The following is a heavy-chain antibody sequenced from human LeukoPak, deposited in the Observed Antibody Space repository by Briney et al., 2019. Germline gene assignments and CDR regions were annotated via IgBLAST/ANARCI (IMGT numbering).Heavy chain of an antibody. Sequence: GESLKISCKGSEYSFTSYWISWVRQMPGKGLEWMGRIDPSDSYTNYSPSFQGHVTISADKSISTAYLQWSSLRASDTALYYGARLDRLIVAVRSDYWGQGTLVTVSS. CDR2: IDPSDSYT. V-gene: IGHV5-10-1*01. J-gene: IGHJ4*02. D-gene: IGHD2-21*01. CDR3: ARLDRLIVAVRSDY. CDR1: EYSFTSYW.